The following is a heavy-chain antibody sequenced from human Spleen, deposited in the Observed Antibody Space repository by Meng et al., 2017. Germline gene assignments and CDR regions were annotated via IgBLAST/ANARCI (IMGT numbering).Heavy chain of an antibody. V-gene: IGHV4-34*01. Sequence: QGQLHQWGAGLLKPSDTLSLTCVVSGGSFSDYYWSWIRQPPGKGLEWIGEINHSGSTNYNPSLESRATISVDTSQNNLSLKLSSVTAADSAVYYCARGPTTMAHDFDYWGQGTLVTVSS. J-gene: IGHJ4*02. D-gene: IGHD4-11*01. CDR1: GGSFSDYY. CDR2: INHSGST. CDR3: ARGPTTMAHDFDY.